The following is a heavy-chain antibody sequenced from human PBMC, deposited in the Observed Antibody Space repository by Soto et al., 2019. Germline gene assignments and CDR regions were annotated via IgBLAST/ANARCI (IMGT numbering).Heavy chain of an antibody. CDR3: ARDPRYYDFWSGNSYFDY. CDR1: GFTFSSYG. J-gene: IGHJ4*02. Sequence: GGSLRLSCAASGFTFSSYGMNWVRQAPGKGLEWVSYIRSSSNTKYYADSVKGRFTISRDNAKNSLYLQMNSLRDEDTAVYYCARDPRYYDFWSGNSYFDYWGQGTQVTVSS. D-gene: IGHD3-3*01. CDR2: IRSSSNTK. V-gene: IGHV3-48*02.